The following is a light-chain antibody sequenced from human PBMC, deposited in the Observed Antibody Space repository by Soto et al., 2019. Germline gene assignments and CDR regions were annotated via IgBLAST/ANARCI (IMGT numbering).Light chain of an antibody. CDR1: QSIGTF. Sequence: DIQMTQSPASLSASVGDRVTITCRASQSIGTFLNWYHQKPGKAPQLLIYATYSLQSGVPPRFSGSGSGTDFTLTISSLHPEDFATYYCQQSYTTPFTFGPGTKVDIK. CDR3: QQSYTTPFT. J-gene: IGKJ3*01. V-gene: IGKV1-39*01. CDR2: ATY.